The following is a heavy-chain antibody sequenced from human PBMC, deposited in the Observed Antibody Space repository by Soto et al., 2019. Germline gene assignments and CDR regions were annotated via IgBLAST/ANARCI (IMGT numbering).Heavy chain of an antibody. D-gene: IGHD6-13*01. CDR3: ARKGVRWWLLKGERIAAAGTFDY. CDR1: GGSFSGYY. V-gene: IGHV4-34*01. CDR2: INHSGST. J-gene: IGHJ4*02. Sequence: SETLSLTCAVYGGSFSGYYWSWIRQPPGKGLEWIGEINHSGSTNYNPSLKSRVTISVDTSKNQFSLKLSSVTAADTAVYYRARKGVRWWLLKGERIAAAGTFDYRAQGTPVTGSS.